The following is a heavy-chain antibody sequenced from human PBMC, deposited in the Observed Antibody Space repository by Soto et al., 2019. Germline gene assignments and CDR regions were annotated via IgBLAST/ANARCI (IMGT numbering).Heavy chain of an antibody. CDR3: ARGNVVSGKRTPIPDDAFDI. J-gene: IGHJ3*02. D-gene: IGHD3-10*01. CDR2: ISAYNGNT. V-gene: IGHV1-18*01. Sequence: GASVKVSCKASGYTFTNYGISWVRQAPGQGLEWMGWISAYNGNTNYAQKLQGRVTMTTDTSTSTAYMELRSLRSDDTAVYYCARGNVVSGKRTPIPDDAFDIWGQGTMVTVSS. CDR1: GYTFTNYG.